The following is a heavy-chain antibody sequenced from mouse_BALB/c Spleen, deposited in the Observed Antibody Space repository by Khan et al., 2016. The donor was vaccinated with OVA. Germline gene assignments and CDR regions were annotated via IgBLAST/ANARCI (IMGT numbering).Heavy chain of an antibody. D-gene: IGHD2-4*01. V-gene: IGHV14-1*02. CDR2: IDPENDKT. J-gene: IGHJ1*01. CDR1: DFNIKDYY. Sequence: VQLKQSGVELVRPGALVKLSCKTSDFNIKDYYMNWVKQRPEQGLEWIGWIDPENDKTIYDPKFQGKASITADTSSNTAYLQLSSLASEDTAVYYCARYYDYDGYFDVWGAGTTVTVSS. CDR3: ARYYDYDGYFDV.